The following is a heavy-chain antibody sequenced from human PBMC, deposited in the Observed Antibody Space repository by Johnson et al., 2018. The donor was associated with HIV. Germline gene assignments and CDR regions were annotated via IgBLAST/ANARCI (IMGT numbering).Heavy chain of an antibody. CDR2: IRYDGDIT. D-gene: IGHD6-19*01. V-gene: IGHV3-33*08. CDR1: GFTFSSYA. Sequence: QVQLVESGGGVVQPGRSLRLSCAASGFTFSSYAMHWVRQAPGKGLEWVAFIRYDGDITYYVDSVKGRFTISRDNSKNTLYLQMNSLRAEDTALYYCARDAIALAVRCAFDIWGQGTMVTVSS. CDR3: ARDAIALAVRCAFDI. J-gene: IGHJ3*02.